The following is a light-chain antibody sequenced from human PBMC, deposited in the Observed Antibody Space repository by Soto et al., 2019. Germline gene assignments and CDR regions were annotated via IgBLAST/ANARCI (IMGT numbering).Light chain of an antibody. V-gene: IGLV2-23*02. CDR1: SSDVGSYNL. Sequence: QSALTQPAFVSGSPGRSITISCTGTSSDVGSYNLVSWYQQHPGKAPKLMIYEVTQRPSGVSNRFSGSKSDNTASLTISGLQAEDEADYYCCSYAGSSTDVFGTGTKVTVL. CDR3: CSYAGSSTDV. J-gene: IGLJ1*01. CDR2: EVT.